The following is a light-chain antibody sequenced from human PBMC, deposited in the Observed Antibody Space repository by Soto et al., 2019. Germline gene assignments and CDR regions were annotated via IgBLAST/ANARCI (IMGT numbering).Light chain of an antibody. CDR2: AAS. Sequence: MQLTQSPSSLSASVGDRVTITCRASQGINTFLAWYQQKAGKAPKLLIYAASTLQSGVPSRFSGSGSGTDFNLTISSLQSEDFATYYCQQLNSYPITFGQGTRLEIK. CDR1: QGINTF. CDR3: QQLNSYPIT. V-gene: IGKV1-9*01. J-gene: IGKJ5*01.